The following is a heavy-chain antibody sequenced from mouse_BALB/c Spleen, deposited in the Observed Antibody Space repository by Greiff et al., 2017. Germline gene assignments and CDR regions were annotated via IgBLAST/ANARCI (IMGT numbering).Heavy chain of an antibody. J-gene: IGHJ2*01. CDR3: ARSYGNYGGFDY. Sequence: VQLKESGPGLVKPSQSLSLTCTVTGYSITSYYAWNWIRQFPGNQLEWMGYISYSGSTSYNPSLKSRISITRDTSKNQFFLQLNSVTTEDTATYYCARSYGNYGGFDYWGQGTTLTVSS. CDR1: GYSITSYYA. D-gene: IGHD2-1*01. V-gene: IGHV3-2*02. CDR2: ISYSGST.